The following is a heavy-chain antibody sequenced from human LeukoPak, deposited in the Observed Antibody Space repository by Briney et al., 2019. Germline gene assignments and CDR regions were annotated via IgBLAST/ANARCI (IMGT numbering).Heavy chain of an antibody. CDR1: GFTFSDYY. Sequence: GGSLRLSCAASGFTFSDYYMSWIRQAPGKGLECVSYISPSGSPIYYADSVKGRFTISRDNAKNSLYLQMNSLRAEDTAVYYCARGQLTGDDELFDYWGQGTLVTVSS. V-gene: IGHV3-11*04. CDR2: ISPSGSPI. CDR3: ARGQLTGDDELFDY. J-gene: IGHJ4*02. D-gene: IGHD7-27*01.